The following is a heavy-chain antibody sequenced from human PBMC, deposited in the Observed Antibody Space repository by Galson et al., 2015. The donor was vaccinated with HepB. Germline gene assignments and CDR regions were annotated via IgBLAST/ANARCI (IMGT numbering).Heavy chain of an antibody. D-gene: IGHD4-17*01. Sequence: SVKVSCKASGFTFTSSAVQWVRQARGQRLEWIGWIVIGSGNTNYAQKFQERVTITRDISTSTAYMELSSLRSEDTAVYYCAAGSSTVSYYYYYMDVWGKGTTVTVSS. CDR1: GFTFTSSA. J-gene: IGHJ6*03. CDR2: IVIGSGNT. V-gene: IGHV1-58*01. CDR3: AAGSSTVSYYYYYMDV.